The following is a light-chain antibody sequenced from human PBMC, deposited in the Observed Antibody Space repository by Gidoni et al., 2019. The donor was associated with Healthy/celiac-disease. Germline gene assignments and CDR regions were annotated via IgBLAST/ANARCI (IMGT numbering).Light chain of an antibody. Sequence: DIVMTQSPYSLAVSLGERATINRKPSQRVSYSSNNKNYLPWYQQKPEQPPKLLLYWAFTRESVVPDRFSGSGSGKDFTITISSLQAEDVAVYYCQQYYSTPPTFGQGTKVEIK. CDR2: WAF. CDR3: QQYYSTPPT. CDR1: QRVSYSSNNKNY. V-gene: IGKV4-1*01. J-gene: IGKJ1*01.